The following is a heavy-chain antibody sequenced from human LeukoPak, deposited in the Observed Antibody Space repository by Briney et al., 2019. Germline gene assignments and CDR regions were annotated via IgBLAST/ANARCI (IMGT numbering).Heavy chain of an antibody. CDR3: NASGYDCPYYYYYGMDV. CDR1: GGSISNRSYY. CDR2: ISDSGNT. D-gene: IGHD5-12*01. V-gene: IGHV4-39*01. Sequence: ASETLSLTCTVSGGSISNRSYYWGWIRQPPGKGLEWIGKISDSGNTYYSPSLRSRVTISIDTSKNQFSLKLSSVTAADTAVYYCNASGYDCPYYYYYGMDVWGQGTTVTVSS. J-gene: IGHJ6*02.